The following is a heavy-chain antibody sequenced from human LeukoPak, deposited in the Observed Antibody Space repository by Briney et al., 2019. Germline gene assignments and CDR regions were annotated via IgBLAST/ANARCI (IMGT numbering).Heavy chain of an antibody. D-gene: IGHD5-12*01. V-gene: IGHV3-9*03. CDR2: IGWNSGSI. Sequence: GGSLRLSCAASGFTFDDYAMHWVRQAPGKGLEWVSGIGWNSGSIGYANSVKGRFTISRDNAKNSLYLQMNSLRAEDMALYYCAKALYSGYDFVMGPLDYWGQGTLVTVSS. CDR3: AKALYSGYDFVMGPLDY. J-gene: IGHJ4*02. CDR1: GFTFDDYA.